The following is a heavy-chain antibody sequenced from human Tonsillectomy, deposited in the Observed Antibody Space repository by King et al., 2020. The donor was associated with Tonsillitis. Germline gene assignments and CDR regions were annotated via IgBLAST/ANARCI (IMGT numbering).Heavy chain of an antibody. CDR1: RFTFSNFG. CDR2: MSYDGSNK. CDR3: ARPEVTPHKYYYYGMDV. V-gene: IGHV3-33*05. Sequence: VQLVQSGGGVVQPGRSLRLSCAASRFTFSNFGMHWVRQAPGKGLEWVAVMSYDGSNKYYADSVKGRFNISRDNSKNTLYLQMNSLRAEDTAVYYCARPEVTPHKYYYYGMDVWGQGTTVTVSS. D-gene: IGHD3-16*01. J-gene: IGHJ6*02.